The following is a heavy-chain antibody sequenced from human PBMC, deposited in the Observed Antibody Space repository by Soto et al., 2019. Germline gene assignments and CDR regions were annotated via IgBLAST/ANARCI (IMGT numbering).Heavy chain of an antibody. CDR1: GGTFSSYA. J-gene: IGHJ6*02. CDR2: IIPISGTA. D-gene: IGHD2-2*01. V-gene: IGHV1-69*01. CDR3: ARSQGSSTSLEIYYYYYYGMDV. Sequence: QVQLVQSGAEVKKPGSSVKVSCKASGGTFSSYAISWVXXXPXQGLEWMGGIIPISGTANYAQKFQGRVTITADESTSTAYMELSSLRSEDTAVYYCARSQGSSTSLEIYYYYYYGMDVWGQGTTVTVSS.